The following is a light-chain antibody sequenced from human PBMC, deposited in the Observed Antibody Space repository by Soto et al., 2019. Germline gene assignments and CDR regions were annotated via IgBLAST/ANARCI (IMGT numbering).Light chain of an antibody. V-gene: IGKV1-39*01. CDR3: QQSYSSSPVT. J-gene: IGKJ5*01. CDR1: ETISTF. Sequence: DMQLTQYPSSLSASVGDRVTMTCRASETISTFLNWYQHKPGKAPKLLISAASRLQSGVPPRFSVSGSGTDFTLTINSLRPEDFASYYCQQSYSSSPVTVGPGTRLEIK. CDR2: AAS.